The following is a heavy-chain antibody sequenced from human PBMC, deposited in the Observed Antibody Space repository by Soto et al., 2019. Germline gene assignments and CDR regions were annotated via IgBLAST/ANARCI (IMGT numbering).Heavy chain of an antibody. V-gene: IGHV4-30-4*01. CDR1: GASIYNGGYF. Sequence: SETLSLTCSVSGASIYNGGYFWSWIRQSPGKGLEWIGHILNSGSPYNNPSLESRVTISADTSMNQFSLALTSVTAADTAMYYCPRGSTTEKVDSWGQGILVTVSS. J-gene: IGHJ4*02. CDR3: PRGSTTEKVDS. CDR2: ILNSGSP.